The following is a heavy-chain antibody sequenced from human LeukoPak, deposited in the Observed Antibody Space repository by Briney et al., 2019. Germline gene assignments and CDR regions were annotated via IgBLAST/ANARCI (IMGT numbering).Heavy chain of an antibody. CDR3: ARDAGYSYAPDAFDI. CDR1: GFTFSSYA. D-gene: IGHD5-18*01. Sequence: GGSLRLSCAASGFTFSSYAMHWVRQAPGKGLEWVAVISYDGSNKYYADSMKGRFTISRDNSKNTLYLQMNSLRAEDTAVYYCARDAGYSYAPDAFDIWGQGTMVTVSS. CDR2: ISYDGSNK. V-gene: IGHV3-30*04. J-gene: IGHJ3*02.